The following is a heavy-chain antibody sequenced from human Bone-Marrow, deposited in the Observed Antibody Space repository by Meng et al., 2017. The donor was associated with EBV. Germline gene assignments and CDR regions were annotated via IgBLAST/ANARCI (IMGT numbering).Heavy chain of an antibody. V-gene: IGHV7-4-1*02. CDR2: INTKTGKP. D-gene: IGHD3-16*01. CDR1: GYTFTSYA. Sequence: QVQLGQPGPDLQKPGASVKLSCKASGYTFTSYAMNWVRQAPGQGLEWMGWINTKTGKPTYAPGFTGRFVFSLDTSDSTTYLQISSLKTEDSAVYYCARDGGRRLDYWGQGTLVTVSS. CDR3: ARDGGRRLDY. J-gene: IGHJ4*02.